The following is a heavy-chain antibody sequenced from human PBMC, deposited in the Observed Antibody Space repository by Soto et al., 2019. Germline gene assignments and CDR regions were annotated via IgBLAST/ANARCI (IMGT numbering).Heavy chain of an antibody. Sequence: PGGSLRLSCAASGFTFSSYEMNWVRQAPGKGLEWVSYISSSGSTIYYADSVKGRFTISRDNAKNSLYLQMNSLRAEDTAVYYCARETPAGYCSSTSCKRYYYYGMDVWGQGTTVTVSS. V-gene: IGHV3-48*03. CDR2: ISSSGSTI. D-gene: IGHD2-2*03. J-gene: IGHJ6*02. CDR3: ARETPAGYCSSTSCKRYYYYGMDV. CDR1: GFTFSSYE.